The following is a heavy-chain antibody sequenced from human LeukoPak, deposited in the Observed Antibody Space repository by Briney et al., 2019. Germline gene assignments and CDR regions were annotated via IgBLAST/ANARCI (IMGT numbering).Heavy chain of an antibody. CDR2: ISYDGSNK. CDR1: GFTFSSYG. J-gene: IGHJ4*02. D-gene: IGHD6-6*01. CDR3: AKLPDGPLYSSSSGPGEVDY. V-gene: IGHV3-30*18. Sequence: PGGSLRLSCAASGFTFSSYGMHWVRQAPGKGLEWVAVISYDGSNKYYADSVKGRFTISRDNSKNTLYLQMNSLRAEDTAVYYCAKLPDGPLYSSSSGPGEVDYWGQGTLVTVSS.